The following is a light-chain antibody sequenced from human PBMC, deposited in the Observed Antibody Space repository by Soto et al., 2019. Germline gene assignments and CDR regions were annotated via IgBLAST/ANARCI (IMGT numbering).Light chain of an antibody. Sequence: QSVLTQPPSVSGSPGHSVTISCTGTSSDVGRYNYVSWYQQRPGKAPKLIIYDVTKRPSGVPERFSGSKSGNTASLTISGLQDDDEADYSCCAHTGTAILFGGGTKVTVL. CDR3: CAHTGTAIL. CDR1: SSDVGRYNY. CDR2: DVT. J-gene: IGLJ2*01. V-gene: IGLV2-11*01.